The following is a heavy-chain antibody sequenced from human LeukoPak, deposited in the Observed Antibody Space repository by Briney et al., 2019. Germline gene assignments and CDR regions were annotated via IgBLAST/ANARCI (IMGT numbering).Heavy chain of an antibody. CDR2: IYYSGST. CDR3: ARGAKYYYDSSGPIDY. V-gene: IGHV4-31*03. CDR1: GGSISSGGYY. D-gene: IGHD3-22*01. Sequence: PSQTLSLACTVSGGSISSGGYYWSWIRQHPGKGLELIGYIYYSGSTYYNPSLKSRVTISVDTSKNQFSLKLSSVTAADTAVYYCARGAKYYYDSSGPIDYWGQGTLVTVSS. J-gene: IGHJ4*02.